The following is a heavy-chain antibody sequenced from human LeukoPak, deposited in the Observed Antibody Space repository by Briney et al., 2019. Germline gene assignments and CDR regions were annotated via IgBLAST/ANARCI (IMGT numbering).Heavy chain of an antibody. J-gene: IGHJ4*02. CDR3: ARGRDSGSFIIDY. V-gene: IGHV3-30*03. Sequence: GGSLRLSCAASGFTFSNYGMHWVRQAPGKGLEWVSVISYDGSNKYYADSVKGRFTISRDNSKNTLYLQMNSLGTEDTAVYYCARGRDSGSFIIDYWGQGTLVTVSS. CDR1: GFTFSNYG. CDR2: ISYDGSNK. D-gene: IGHD3-10*01.